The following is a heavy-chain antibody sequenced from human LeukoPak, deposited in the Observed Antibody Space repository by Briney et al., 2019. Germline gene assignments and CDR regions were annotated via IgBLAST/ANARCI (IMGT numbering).Heavy chain of an antibody. V-gene: IGHV1-8*01. CDR1: GYTFTSYD. Sequence: ASVKVSCKASGYTFTSYDINWVRQATGQGLEWMGWMNPNSGNTGYAQKFQGRVTMTRNTSISTAYMELSSLRSEDTAVYYYARGDVRENWFDPWGQGTLVTVSS. J-gene: IGHJ5*02. CDR2: MNPNSGNT. CDR3: ARGDVRENWFDP. D-gene: IGHD3-3*01.